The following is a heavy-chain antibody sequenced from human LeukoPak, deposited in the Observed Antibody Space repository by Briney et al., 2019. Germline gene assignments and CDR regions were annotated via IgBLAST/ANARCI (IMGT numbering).Heavy chain of an antibody. CDR1: GFTFSDHY. V-gene: IGHV3-72*01. CDR2: TTNKANTYTT. D-gene: IGHD5-12*01. J-gene: IGHJ4*02. CDR3: ARAAVYSGYVSADY. Sequence: PGGSLRLCCAAAGFTFSDHYMDWVRQAPGKGLEWVGGTTNKANTYTTEYAASVKGRFTISRDDSKNSLYLQMKSLKTEDTAVYYCARAAVYSGYVSADYWGQGTLVTVSS.